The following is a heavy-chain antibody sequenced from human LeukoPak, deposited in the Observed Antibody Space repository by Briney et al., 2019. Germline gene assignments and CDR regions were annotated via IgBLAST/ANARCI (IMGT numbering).Heavy chain of an antibody. D-gene: IGHD6-6*01. CDR2: IYYSGST. CDR3: AREAWQGLVHHYYYMDV. J-gene: IGHJ6*03. V-gene: IGHV4-59*01. CDR1: GGSISSYY. Sequence: TSETLSLTCTVSGGSISSYYWSWIRQPPGKGLEWIGYIYYSGSTNYNPSLKSRVTISVDTSKNQFSLKLSSVTAADTAVYYCAREAWQGLVHHYYYMDVWGKGTTVTVSS.